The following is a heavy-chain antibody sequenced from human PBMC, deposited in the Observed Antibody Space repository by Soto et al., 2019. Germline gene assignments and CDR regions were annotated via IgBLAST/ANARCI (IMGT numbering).Heavy chain of an antibody. J-gene: IGHJ1*01. CDR1: GGSISSYY. CDR2: IYYSGST. Sequence: SETLSLTCTVSGGSISSYYWSWIRQPPGKGLEWIGYIYYSGSTNYNPSLKSRVTISVDTSKNQFSLKLSSVTAADTAVYYCARLNDYGDYAEYFQHWGQGTLVTVSS. CDR3: ARLNDYGDYAEYFQH. D-gene: IGHD4-17*01. V-gene: IGHV4-59*08.